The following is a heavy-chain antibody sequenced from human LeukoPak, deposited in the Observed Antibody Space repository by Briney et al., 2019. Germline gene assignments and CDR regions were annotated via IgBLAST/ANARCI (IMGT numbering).Heavy chain of an antibody. J-gene: IGHJ5*02. CDR3: AKDQTLYDFWSGYFPVGWFDP. V-gene: IGHV3-23*01. CDR1: GFVFTDYA. Sequence: GGSLRLSCEASGFVFTDYAKSWVRRAPGKGLEWVSTISGTAGSTYYADSVKGRFTISRDNSKNTLYLQMNSLRADDTAVYYCAKDQTLYDFWSGYFPVGWFDPWGQGTLVTVSS. D-gene: IGHD3-3*01. CDR2: ISGTAGST.